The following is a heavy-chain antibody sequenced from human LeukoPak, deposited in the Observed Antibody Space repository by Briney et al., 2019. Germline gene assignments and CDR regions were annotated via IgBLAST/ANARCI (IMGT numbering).Heavy chain of an antibody. Sequence: PSETLSLTCTVSGGSISSYYWSWIRQPPGKGLEWIGYIYYSGSTNYNPSLKSRVTMSVDTSKNQFSLKLSSVTAADTAVYYCAREYGAIDYWGQGTLATVSS. CDR1: GGSISSYY. CDR3: AREYGAIDY. V-gene: IGHV4-59*12. D-gene: IGHD4-17*01. CDR2: IYYSGST. J-gene: IGHJ4*02.